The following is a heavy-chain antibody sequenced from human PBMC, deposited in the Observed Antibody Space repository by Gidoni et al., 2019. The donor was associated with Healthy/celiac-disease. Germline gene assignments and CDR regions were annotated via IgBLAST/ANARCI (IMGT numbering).Heavy chain of an antibody. D-gene: IGHD5-18*01. V-gene: IGHV3-48*02. CDR3: ARDVRGYSYGYYFDY. Sequence: EVQLVESGGGLVQPGGSLRLSCAASGFTFSSYSMNWVRQAPGKGLGLVSYISSSSSTIYYADSVKGRFTISRDNAKNSLYLQMNSLRDEDTAVYYCARDVRGYSYGYYFDYWGQGTLVTVSS. CDR2: ISSSSSTI. CDR1: GFTFSSYS. J-gene: IGHJ4*02.